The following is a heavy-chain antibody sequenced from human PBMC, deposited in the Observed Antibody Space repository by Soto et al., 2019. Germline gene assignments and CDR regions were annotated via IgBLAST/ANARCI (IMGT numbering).Heavy chain of an antibody. CDR1: GYSFTTYW. D-gene: IGHD2-8*02. Sequence: GESLRISCQGSGYSFTTYWIGWVRQIPGKGLEWMGIIYPGDSDTRYSPSFLGQVTISADKSIKTTYLQWSSLKASDTAIYFCASSVLVTSTMNYFDLWGQGTLVTVSS. V-gene: IGHV5-51*01. J-gene: IGHJ4*02. CDR3: ASSVLVTSTMNYFDL. CDR2: IYPGDSDT.